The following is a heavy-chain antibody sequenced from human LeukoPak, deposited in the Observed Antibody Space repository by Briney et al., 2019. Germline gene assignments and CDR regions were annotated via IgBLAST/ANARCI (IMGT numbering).Heavy chain of an antibody. Sequence: PGGSLRLSCAASGFTFSSYAMSWVRQAPGKGLEWVSAISGSGGSTYYADSVKGRFTISRDNSKNTLYLQMNSLRAEDTAVYYCAKVSYDFWSGYLPFDYWGQGTLVTVSS. CDR1: GFTFSSYA. CDR2: ISGSGGST. J-gene: IGHJ4*02. D-gene: IGHD3-3*01. CDR3: AKVSYDFWSGYLPFDY. V-gene: IGHV3-23*01.